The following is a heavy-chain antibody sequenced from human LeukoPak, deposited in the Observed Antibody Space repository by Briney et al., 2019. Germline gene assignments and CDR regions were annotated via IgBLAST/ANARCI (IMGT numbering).Heavy chain of an antibody. V-gene: IGHV4-59*12. CDR2: IYYSGST. CDR1: GGSISSYY. Sequence: SETLSLTCTVSGGSISSYYWSWIRQPPGKGLEWIGYIYYSGSTNYNPSLKSRVTISVDTSKNQFSLKLSSVTAADTAVYYCARRYYYDSSGYYYGAIWFDPWGQGTLVTVSS. D-gene: IGHD3-22*01. CDR3: ARRYYYDSSGYYYGAIWFDP. J-gene: IGHJ5*02.